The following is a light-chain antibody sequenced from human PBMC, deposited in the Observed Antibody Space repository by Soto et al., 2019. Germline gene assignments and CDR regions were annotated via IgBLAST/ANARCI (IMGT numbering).Light chain of an antibody. J-gene: IGLJ3*02. CDR2: SNN. Sequence: QSVLTQPPSASGTPGQRVTISCSGGSYNVGKNLVYWYQQLPGTAPKLLIYSNNERPSGVPARFSGSKSGTSASLAISGLQSEDEADYYCAAWDDSLKSPVFGGGTKLTVL. V-gene: IGLV1-44*01. CDR3: AAWDDSLKSPV. CDR1: SYNVGKNL.